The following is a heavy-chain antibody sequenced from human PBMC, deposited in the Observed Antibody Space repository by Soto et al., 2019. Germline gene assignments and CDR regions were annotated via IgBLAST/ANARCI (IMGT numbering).Heavy chain of an antibody. CDR3: ARDNSPQLGDCSGGSCRGD. V-gene: IGHV1-69*13. CDR2: IIPTFGTA. J-gene: IGHJ4*03. Sequence: VKRSFKESWSTLHGNSISWGRHAPWQRLLWMGGIIPTFGTANYAQKFQGRVTITAHESTSTAYMELSSLRSEDTVVYYCARDNSPQLGDCSGGSCRGDCGQGTMVIVSS. D-gene: IGHD2-15*01. CDR1: WSTLHGNS.